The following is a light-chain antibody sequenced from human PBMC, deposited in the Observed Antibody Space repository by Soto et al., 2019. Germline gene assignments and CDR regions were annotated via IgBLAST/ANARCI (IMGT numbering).Light chain of an antibody. CDR1: QSVSSD. CDR2: GAS. Sequence: EILMTQSPATLSVSPGERATLSCRASQSVSSDLAWYQQRPGQAPRLLICGASTRATGIPARFSGSGSGTEFTLTISSLQSEDFAVYYCQQYNNWPPGTFGQGTKVDIK. CDR3: QQYNNWPPGT. J-gene: IGKJ1*01. V-gene: IGKV3-15*01.